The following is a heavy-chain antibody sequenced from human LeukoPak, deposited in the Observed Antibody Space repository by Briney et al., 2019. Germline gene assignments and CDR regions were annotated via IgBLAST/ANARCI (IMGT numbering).Heavy chain of an antibody. J-gene: IGHJ4*02. Sequence: AASVKVSCKASGYTFTRYAINWVRQAPGQGLEWLGWINTNTGKPTYAQGFTGRFVFSLDTSVTTAYLQISSLKAEDTAVYYCARAEVYCSGSTCFLYWGQGTLVTVSS. V-gene: IGHV7-4-1*02. D-gene: IGHD6-19*01. CDR2: INTNTGKP. CDR1: GYTFTRYA. CDR3: ARAEVYCSGSTCFLY.